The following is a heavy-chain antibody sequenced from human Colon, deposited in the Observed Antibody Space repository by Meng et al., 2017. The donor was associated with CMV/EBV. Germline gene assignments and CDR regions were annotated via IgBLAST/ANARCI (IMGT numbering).Heavy chain of an antibody. V-gene: IGHV4-61*01. D-gene: IGHD2-2*01. CDR3: ARELAGQPPNAYDI. CDR2: IYYRGST. CDR1: GGSISGDSSSTYY. J-gene: IGHJ3*02. Sequence: GSLRLSCTVSGGSISGDSSSTYYGTWIRQSPGKGLEYIGYIYYRGSTNYNYNPSLKSRVTISVDTSNNQFSLKLRSVTAADTAVYYCARELAGQPPNAYDIWGRGTLVTVSS.